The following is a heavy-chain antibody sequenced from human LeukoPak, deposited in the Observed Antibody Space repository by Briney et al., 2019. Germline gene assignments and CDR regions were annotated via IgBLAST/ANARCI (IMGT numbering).Heavy chain of an antibody. Sequence: PSETLSLTCTVSDGSIIGYYWSWIRQPAGKGLEWIGRIYTSGSTNYNPSLKSRVTISVDTSKNQFSLKLSSVTAADTAVYYCARESSSSLLGYWGQGTLVTVSS. V-gene: IGHV4-4*07. J-gene: IGHJ4*02. CDR1: DGSIIGYY. D-gene: IGHD6-6*01. CDR2: IYTSGST. CDR3: ARESSSSLLGY.